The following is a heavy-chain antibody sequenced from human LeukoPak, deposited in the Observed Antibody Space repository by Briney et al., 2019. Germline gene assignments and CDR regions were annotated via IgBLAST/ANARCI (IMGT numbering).Heavy chain of an antibody. CDR3: ARGWGSLRDLDY. CDR2: INPNSGGT. D-gene: IGHD3-16*01. Sequence: AASVKVSCKASGYTFTGYYMHWVRQAPGQGLEWMGWINPNSGGTNYAQKFQGWVTMTRDTSISTAYMELSSLRSEDTAVYYCARGWGSLRDLDYWGQGTLVTVSS. V-gene: IGHV1-2*04. CDR1: GYTFTGYY. J-gene: IGHJ4*02.